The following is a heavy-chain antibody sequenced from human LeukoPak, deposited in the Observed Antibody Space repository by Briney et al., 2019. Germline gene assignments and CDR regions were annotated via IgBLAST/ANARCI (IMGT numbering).Heavy chain of an antibody. Sequence: PSETLSLACSVSGGSISSSSYFWGWIRQPPGKGLEWIASVHHSGSAYYNPSLKSRLTISVDTSKNQFSLKMSSVTAADTAVYFCARQLYVSGSYYAPMDVWGKGTTVTISS. CDR2: VHHSGSA. J-gene: IGHJ6*03. CDR3: ARQLYVSGSYYAPMDV. D-gene: IGHD3-10*01. V-gene: IGHV4-39*01. CDR1: GGSISSSSYF.